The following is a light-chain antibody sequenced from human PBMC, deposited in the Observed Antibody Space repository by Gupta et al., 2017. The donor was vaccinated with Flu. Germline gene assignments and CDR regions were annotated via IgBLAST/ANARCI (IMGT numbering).Light chain of an antibody. CDR1: QGIRTN. Sequence: AIQLAQSPSSLSASVGDRITITCRASQGIRTNLGWYQQKPGKAPKLLIYAASYLQSGVPARFSGSGSDRDFTLTISGLQPEDFATYYCRQDKHYPRTFGRGTKVEI. J-gene: IGKJ4*02. CDR3: RQDKHYPRT. V-gene: IGKV1-6*01. CDR2: AAS.